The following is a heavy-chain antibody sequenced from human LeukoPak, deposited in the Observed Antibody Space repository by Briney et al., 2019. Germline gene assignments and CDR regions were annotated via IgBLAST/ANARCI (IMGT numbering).Heavy chain of an antibody. CDR1: GFTFSSYG. Sequence: PGGSLRLSCAASGFTFSSYGMHWVRQAPGKGLEWVAVISYDGSNKYYADSVKGRFTISRDNSKNTLYLQMNSLRAEDTAVYYCAATFYGSGSLFDYWGQGTLVTVSS. J-gene: IGHJ4*02. CDR2: ISYDGSNK. V-gene: IGHV3-30*03. D-gene: IGHD3-10*01. CDR3: AATFYGSGSLFDY.